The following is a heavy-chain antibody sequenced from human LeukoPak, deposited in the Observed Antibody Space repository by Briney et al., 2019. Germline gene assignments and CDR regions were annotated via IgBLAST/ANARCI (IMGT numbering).Heavy chain of an antibody. J-gene: IGHJ4*02. CDR2: INHSGST. V-gene: IGHV4-34*01. CDR3: ARLIAVAGTDY. Sequence: SETLSLTCAVYGGSFSGYHWSWIRQPPGKGLEWIGEINHSGSTNYNPSLKSRVTISVDTSKNQFSLKLSSVTAADTAVYYCARLIAVAGTDYWGQGTLVTVSS. D-gene: IGHD6-19*01. CDR1: GGSFSGYH.